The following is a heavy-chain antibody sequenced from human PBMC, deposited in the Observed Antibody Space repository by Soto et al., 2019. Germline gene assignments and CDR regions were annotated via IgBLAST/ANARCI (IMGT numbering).Heavy chain of an antibody. D-gene: IGHD3-10*01. CDR2: ISGSGGST. CDR1: GFTFSSYA. CDR3: AKDRDSYYGSGSYYDAFDI. Sequence: GGSLRLSCAASGFTFSSYAMSWVRQAPGKGLEWVSAISGSGGSTYYADSVKGRFTISRDNSKNTLYLQMNSLRAEDTAVYYCAKDRDSYYGSGSYYDAFDIWGQGTMVTVSS. J-gene: IGHJ3*02. V-gene: IGHV3-23*01.